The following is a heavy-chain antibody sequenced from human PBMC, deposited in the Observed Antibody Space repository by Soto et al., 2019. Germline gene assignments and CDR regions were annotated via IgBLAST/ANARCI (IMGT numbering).Heavy chain of an antibody. CDR2: MNPNSGNT. Sequence: ASVKVSCKASGYTFTSYDINWVRQANGQGLEWMGWMNPNSGNTGYAQKFQGRVTMTRNTSISPAYMELSSLSSEDTAGSYCARGPRMAQWLVLKNNNCFDPCGQGTLVAVSS. CDR3: ARGPRMAQWLVLKNNNCFDP. D-gene: IGHD6-19*01. CDR1: GYTFTSYD. V-gene: IGHV1-8*01. J-gene: IGHJ5*02.